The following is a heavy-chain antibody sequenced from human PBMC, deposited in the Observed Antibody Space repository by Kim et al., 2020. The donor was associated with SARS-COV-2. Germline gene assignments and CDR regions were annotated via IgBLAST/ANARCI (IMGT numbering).Heavy chain of an antibody. CDR3: AQAQGAAAGSFDN. V-gene: IGHV3-74*01. Sequence: GGSLRLSCAASGFTFSSYWMHWVRQAPGKGLVWVSRINSDGSSTSYADSVKGRFTISRDNAKNTLYLQMNSLRAEDTAVYYCAQAQGAAAGSFDNWGQGTLVSVSP. CDR1: GFTFSSYW. D-gene: IGHD6-13*01. CDR2: INSDGSST. J-gene: IGHJ4*02.